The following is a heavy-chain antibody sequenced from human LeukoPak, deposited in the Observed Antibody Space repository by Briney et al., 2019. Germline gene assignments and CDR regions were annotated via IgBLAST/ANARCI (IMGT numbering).Heavy chain of an antibody. CDR1: GFTFSSYW. CDR3: ARDRGYCSSTSCPSLDY. J-gene: IGHJ4*02. CDR2: IKQDGSEK. Sequence: GGSLRLSCAASGFTFSSYWMSWVRQAPGKGLEWVSNIKQDGSEKYYVDSVKGRFTISRDNAKNSLYLQMNSLRAEDTAVYYCARDRGYCSSTSCPSLDYWGQETLVTVSS. V-gene: IGHV3-7*03. D-gene: IGHD2-2*01.